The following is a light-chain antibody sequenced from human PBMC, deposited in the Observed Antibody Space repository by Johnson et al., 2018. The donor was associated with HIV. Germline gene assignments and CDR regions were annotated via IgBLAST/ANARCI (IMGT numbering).Light chain of an antibody. J-gene: IGLJ1*01. CDR1: SSNIGNNY. V-gene: IGLV1-51*01. CDR2: DNN. CDR3: GTWDSSLSAGGV. Sequence: QPVLTQPPSVSAAPGQKVTISCSGSSSNIGNNYVSWYQQVPGTAPKLLIYDNNRRPSGIPDRFSGSKSGTSATLGITGLQTGDEADYYCGTWDSSLSAGGVFGTGTRLTVL.